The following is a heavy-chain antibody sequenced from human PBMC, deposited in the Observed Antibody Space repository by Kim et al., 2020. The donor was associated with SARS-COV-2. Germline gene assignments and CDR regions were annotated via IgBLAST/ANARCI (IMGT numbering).Heavy chain of an antibody. CDR3: AKDIGGYCSGGSCYRYYYGMDV. CDR1: GFTFDDYT. D-gene: IGHD2-15*01. V-gene: IGHV3-43*01. Sequence: GGSLRLSCAASGFTFDDYTMHWVRQAPGKGLEWVSLISWDGGSTYYADSVKGRFTISRDNSKNSLYLQMNSLRTEDTALYYCAKDIGGYCSGGSCYRYYYGMDVWGQGTTVTVSS. CDR2: ISWDGGST. J-gene: IGHJ6*02.